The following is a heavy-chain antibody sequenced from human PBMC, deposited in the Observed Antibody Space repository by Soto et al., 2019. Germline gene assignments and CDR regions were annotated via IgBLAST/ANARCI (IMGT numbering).Heavy chain of an antibody. D-gene: IGHD6-6*01. CDR2: ISDGGDLT. V-gene: IGHV3-23*01. CDR1: GFAFSSHP. CDR3: ARRAFGSSRSFDL. Sequence: PGGSLRLSCTGSGFAFSSHPMSWVRQAPERGLEWVSGISDGGDLTYNADSVRGRFTISRDNSKNTLFLQMNSLRVEDTAVYYCARRAFGSSRSFDLWGQGTMVTVSS. J-gene: IGHJ3*01.